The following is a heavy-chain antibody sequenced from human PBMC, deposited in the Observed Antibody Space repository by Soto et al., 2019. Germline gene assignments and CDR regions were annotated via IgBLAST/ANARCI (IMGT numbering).Heavy chain of an antibody. Sequence: QVQLVESGGGVVQPGRSLRLSCAASGFTFSSYGMHWVRQAPGKGLEWVAVISYDGSNKYYADSVKGRFTISRDNSKNTLYLQMNSLRAEDTAVYYCAKDDPYYGSGSPQVGYYGMDVWGQGTTVTVSS. J-gene: IGHJ6*02. CDR3: AKDDPYYGSGSPQVGYYGMDV. CDR1: GFTFSSYG. V-gene: IGHV3-30*18. CDR2: ISYDGSNK. D-gene: IGHD3-10*01.